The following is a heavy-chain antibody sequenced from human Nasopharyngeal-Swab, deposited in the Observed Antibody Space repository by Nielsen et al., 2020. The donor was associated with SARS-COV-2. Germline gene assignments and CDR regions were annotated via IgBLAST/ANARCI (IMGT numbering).Heavy chain of an antibody. CDR2: ISSSSSYT. V-gene: IGHV3-11*06. D-gene: IGHD7-27*01. CDR3: ARRAGDGEGDY. CDR1: GFTFSDYY. Sequence: GGSLRLSCAASGFTFSDYYMSWIRQAPGKGLEWVSYISSSSSYTNYADSVEGRFTISRDNAKNSLYLQMNSLRAEDTAVYYCARRAGDGEGDYWGQGTLVTVSS. J-gene: IGHJ4*02.